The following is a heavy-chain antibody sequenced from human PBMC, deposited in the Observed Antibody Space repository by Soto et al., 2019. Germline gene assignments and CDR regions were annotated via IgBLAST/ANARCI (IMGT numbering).Heavy chain of an antibody. V-gene: IGHV4-34*01. CDR3: AGGIPYSHHYYGVDM. CDR2: IPHRGSI. D-gene: IGHD2-21*01. J-gene: IGHJ6*02. CDR1: GGSYRSYY. Sequence: SEPLSLTCAVYGGSYRSYYRSWVSQPPGKGLEWIGPIPHRGSINSNPSIKSRVTILVDTSKNQFSLNLYSVTAADTAGYYSAGGIPYSHHYYGVDMICQGTT.